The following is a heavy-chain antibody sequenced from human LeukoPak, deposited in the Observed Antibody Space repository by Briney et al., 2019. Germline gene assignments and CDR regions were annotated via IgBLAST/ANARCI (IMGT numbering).Heavy chain of an antibody. V-gene: IGHV3-30*01. CDR2: ISYDGSNK. D-gene: IGHD1-7*01. CDR3: ARVGGTTIGY. Sequence: GGSLRLPCAASGFTFSSYAMHWVRQAPGKGLEWVAVISYDGSNKYYADSVKGRFTISRDNSKNTLYLQMNSLRAEDAAVYYCARVGGTTIGYWGQGTLVTVSS. CDR1: GFTFSSYA. J-gene: IGHJ4*02.